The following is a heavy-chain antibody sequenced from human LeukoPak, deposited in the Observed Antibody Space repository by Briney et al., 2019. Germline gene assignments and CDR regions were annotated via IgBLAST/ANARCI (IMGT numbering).Heavy chain of an antibody. D-gene: IGHD5-12*01. Sequence: PGRSLRLSCAASGFMFTNFAFHWVRQAPGKGPEWVATVSYDGKYEFCSDSAKGRFSISRNDSDSTVHLQMHSLRPEDSAVYYCAKVRGPLYYYAVDAWGQGTKVTVSS. J-gene: IGHJ6*02. CDR1: GFMFTNFA. V-gene: IGHV3-30*18. CDR3: AKVRGPLYYYAVDA. CDR2: VSYDGKYE.